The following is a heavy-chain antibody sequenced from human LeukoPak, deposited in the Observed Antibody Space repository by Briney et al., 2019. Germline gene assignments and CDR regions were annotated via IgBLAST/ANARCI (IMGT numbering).Heavy chain of an antibody. V-gene: IGHV3-30*03. Sequence: PGGSLRLSCAASGFTFSSYGMHWVRQAPGKGLEWVAVISYDGSNKYYGDSVKGRFTISRDNSKNTLYLQMNSLRAEDTAVYYCARSYGASVRRGCAYWGQGTLVTVSS. CDR2: ISYDGSNK. CDR3: ARSYGASVRRGCAY. D-gene: IGHD5-18*01. CDR1: GFTFSSYG. J-gene: IGHJ4*02.